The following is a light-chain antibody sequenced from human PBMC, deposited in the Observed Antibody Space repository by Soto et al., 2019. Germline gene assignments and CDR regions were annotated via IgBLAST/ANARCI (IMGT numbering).Light chain of an antibody. CDR3: CSYAASSTYV. Sequence: QSVPTQPASVSGSPGQSITISCTGTSSDVGNYNLVSWYQQHPGKAPKLIIYDDSKRPSGVSNRFSGSKSGNTASLTISGLQAEDEADYYCCSYAASSTYVFGTGTKVTVL. CDR1: SSDVGNYNL. J-gene: IGLJ1*01. CDR2: DDS. V-gene: IGLV2-23*01.